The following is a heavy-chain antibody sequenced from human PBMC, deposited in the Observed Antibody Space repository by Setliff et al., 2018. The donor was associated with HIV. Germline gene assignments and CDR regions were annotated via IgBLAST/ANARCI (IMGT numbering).Heavy chain of an antibody. V-gene: IGHV1-69*06. CDR1: GNTFTKYY. CDR3: ARDHCSSSGCYEYSYYGMDV. CDR2: IIPISGTV. D-gene: IGHD2-2*01. Sequence: SVKVSCKASGNTFTKYYMHWVRQAPGQGLEWMGGIIPISGTVNYAQKFQGRVTITADKSTSTAYMELSSLRSDDTAVYYCARDHCSSSGCYEYSYYGMDVWGQGTTVTVSS. J-gene: IGHJ6*02.